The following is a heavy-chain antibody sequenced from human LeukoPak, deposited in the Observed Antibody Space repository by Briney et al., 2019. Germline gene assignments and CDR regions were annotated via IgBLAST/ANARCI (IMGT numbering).Heavy chain of an antibody. CDR1: GVTFSSYA. CDR3: AKSRIDSGYYYYLDY. V-gene: IGHV3-23*01. Sequence: GGSLRLSCAASGVTFSSYAMSWVRQAPGKGLEWVSAISGSGGSTYYADSVKGRFTISRDNSKNTLYLQMNSLRAEDTAVYYCAKSRIDSGYYYYLDYWGQGTLVTVSS. D-gene: IGHD3-22*01. J-gene: IGHJ4*02. CDR2: ISGSGGST.